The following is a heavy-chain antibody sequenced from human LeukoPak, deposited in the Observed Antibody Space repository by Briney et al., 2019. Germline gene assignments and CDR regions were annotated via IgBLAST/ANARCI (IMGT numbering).Heavy chain of an antibody. J-gene: IGHJ6*03. Sequence: SVKVSCKASGGTFSSYAISWVRQAPGQGLEWMGGIIPIFGTANYAQKFQGRVTITTDESTSTAYMELSSLRSEDTAVYYCARVMPSVTPGSNYYYYYMDVWGKGPTVTVSS. V-gene: IGHV1-69*05. D-gene: IGHD2-2*01. CDR2: IIPIFGTA. CDR3: ARVMPSVTPGSNYYYYYMDV. CDR1: GGTFSSYA.